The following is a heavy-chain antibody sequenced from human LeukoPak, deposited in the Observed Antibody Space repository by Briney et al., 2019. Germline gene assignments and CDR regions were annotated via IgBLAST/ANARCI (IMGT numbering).Heavy chain of an antibody. V-gene: IGHV4-30-4*01. CDR1: GGSISSGDYY. Sequence: SETLSLTCTVSGGSISSGDYYWSWIRQPPGKGLEWIGYIYYSGSTYYNPSLKSRVTISVDTSKNQFSLKLSSVTAADTAVYYCARVKWDYGSGSYRAYWFDPWGQGTLVTVSS. CDR3: ARVKWDYGSGSYRAYWFDP. D-gene: IGHD3-10*01. J-gene: IGHJ5*02. CDR2: IYYSGST.